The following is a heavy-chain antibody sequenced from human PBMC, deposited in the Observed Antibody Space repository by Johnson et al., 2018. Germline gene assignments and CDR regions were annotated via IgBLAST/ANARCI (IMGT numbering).Heavy chain of an antibody. Sequence: VQLVQSGAEVKKPGESLKISCKGSGYSFPTYWIVWVRQMPGKGLEWMGIIYPGDSDTRYSPSFQGQVTISADKSISTAYLQWNSLKASDTAMYYCARGLVGAMDWFGPGGQGTLVTVSS. CDR3: ARGLVGAMDWFGP. CDR2: IYPGDSDT. D-gene: IGHD1-26*01. V-gene: IGHV5-51*03. CDR1: GYSFPTYW. J-gene: IGHJ5*02.